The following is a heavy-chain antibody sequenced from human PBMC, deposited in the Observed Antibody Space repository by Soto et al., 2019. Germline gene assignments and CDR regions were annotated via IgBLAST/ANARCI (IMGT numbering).Heavy chain of an antibody. J-gene: IGHJ6*02. V-gene: IGHV3-23*01. Sequence: EVQLLESGGGLVQPGGSLRLSCAASGFTFSSYAMSWVRQAPGKGLEWVSGISGSGGSTYYADSVKGRFTISRDNSKNTLYLQTNSLRAEYTAVYYCAKERGYNDCYDAMDVWGQWTTVTVSS. CDR2: ISGSGGST. CDR1: GFTFSSYA. CDR3: AKERGYNDCYDAMDV. D-gene: IGHD1-1*01.